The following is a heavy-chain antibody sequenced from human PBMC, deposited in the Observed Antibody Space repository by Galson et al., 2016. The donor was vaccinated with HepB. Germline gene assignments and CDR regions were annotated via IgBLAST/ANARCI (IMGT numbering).Heavy chain of an antibody. Sequence: SLRLSCAASGFTFTTYWMTWVRQAPGTGLEWVANIQQDGSEKYYVDSVKGRFTISRDNAKNSLYLQMNSLRAEDTAVYYCATPDEGSGRIFDYWGQGTLVTVSS. J-gene: IGHJ4*02. CDR3: ATPDEGSGRIFDY. CDR2: IQQDGSEK. CDR1: GFTFTTYW. V-gene: IGHV3-7*03. D-gene: IGHD2-15*01.